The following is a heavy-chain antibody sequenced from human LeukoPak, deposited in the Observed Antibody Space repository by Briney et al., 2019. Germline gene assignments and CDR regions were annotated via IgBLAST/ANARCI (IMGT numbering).Heavy chain of an antibody. Sequence: SETLSLTCAVYGVSFSGYYWSWIRQPPGKGLEWIGYIYYSGSTNYNPSLKSRVTISVDTSKNQFSLKLSSVTAADTAVYYCARRGLEFLQQLAFDAFDIWGQGTMVTVSS. D-gene: IGHD6-13*01. CDR1: GVSFSGYY. CDR3: ARRGLEFLQQLAFDAFDI. V-gene: IGHV4-59*08. CDR2: IYYSGST. J-gene: IGHJ3*02.